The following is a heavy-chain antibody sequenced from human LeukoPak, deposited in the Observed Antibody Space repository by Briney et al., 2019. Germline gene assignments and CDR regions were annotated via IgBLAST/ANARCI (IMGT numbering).Heavy chain of an antibody. CDR3: ARASQLWLPYFDY. J-gene: IGHJ4*02. D-gene: IGHD5-18*01. CDR2: ISGSGGST. Sequence: GGSLRLSCAASGFTFSSYGMSWVRQAPGKGLEWVSAISGSGGSTYYADSVKGRFTISRDNAKNSLYLQMNSLRAEDTAVYYCARASQLWLPYFDYWGQGTLVTVSS. CDR1: GFTFSSYG. V-gene: IGHV3-23*01.